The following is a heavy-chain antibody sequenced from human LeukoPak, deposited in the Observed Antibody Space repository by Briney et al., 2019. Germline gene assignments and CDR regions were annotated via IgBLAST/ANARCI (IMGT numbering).Heavy chain of an antibody. CDR1: GFTFSHYA. J-gene: IGHJ4*02. Sequence: GGSLRLSCAASGFTFSHYAMHWVRQAPGKGLEWVAVISYDGSHQYSADSVKGRLSISRDNSRHTLYLQMNSLRPEDTAVYYCARARNGTLKYWGQGTLVTVSS. CDR2: ISYDGSHQ. V-gene: IGHV3-30*01. CDR3: ARARNGTLKY. D-gene: IGHD1-26*01.